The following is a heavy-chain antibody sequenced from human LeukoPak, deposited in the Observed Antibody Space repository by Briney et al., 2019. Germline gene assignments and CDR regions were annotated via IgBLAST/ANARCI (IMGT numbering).Heavy chain of an antibody. D-gene: IGHD4-17*01. CDR2: ISAYNGNT. J-gene: IGHJ4*02. CDR3: ARDEGAGMATVTLDY. Sequence: EASVKVSCKASGGTFSSYAISWVRPAPGQGLEWMGWISAYNGNTNYAQKLQGRVTMTTDTSTSTAYMELRSLRSDDTAVYYCARDEGAGMATVTLDYWGQGTLVTVSS. V-gene: IGHV1-18*01. CDR1: GGTFSSYA.